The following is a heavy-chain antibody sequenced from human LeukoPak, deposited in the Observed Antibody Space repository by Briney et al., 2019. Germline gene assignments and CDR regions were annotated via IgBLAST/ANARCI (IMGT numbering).Heavy chain of an antibody. V-gene: IGHV3-53*01. CDR2: IYADGNT. CDR1: GFIVNTNY. D-gene: IGHD3-10*01. Sequence: GGSLRLSCAASGFIVNTNYMTWVRQAPGRELEWVSFIYADGNTYYADSVKGRFTISRDNAKNTLYLQMNSLRAEDTAVYYCARVRNLGYYYGSGSYMDVWGKGTTVTVSS. CDR3: ARVRNLGYYYGSGSYMDV. J-gene: IGHJ6*03.